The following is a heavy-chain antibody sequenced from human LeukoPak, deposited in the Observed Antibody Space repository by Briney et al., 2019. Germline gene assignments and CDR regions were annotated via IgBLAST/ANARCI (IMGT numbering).Heavy chain of an antibody. CDR3: ASIAAAGIWNWFDP. Sequence: GSLRLSCAASGFTFSSYSMNWVRQAPGKGLEWVSSISSSSSYIYYADSVKGRFTISRDDAKNSLYLQMNSLRAEDTAVYYCASIAAAGIWNWFDPWGQGTLVTVSS. V-gene: IGHV3-21*01. CDR1: GFTFSSYS. CDR2: ISSSSSYI. D-gene: IGHD6-13*01. J-gene: IGHJ5*02.